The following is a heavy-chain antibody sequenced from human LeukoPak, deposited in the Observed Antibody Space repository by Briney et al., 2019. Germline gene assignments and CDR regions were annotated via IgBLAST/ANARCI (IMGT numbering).Heavy chain of an antibody. V-gene: IGHV5-51*01. Sequence: PGASLRISCKGSGHSFTSNWIAWVRQMPGKGLEWMGIIYPGDSDTRYSPSFQGQVTISADKSISTAYLQWSSLKASDTAMYYCARLSTARKTTVTTDFDYWGQGTLVTVSS. CDR1: GHSFTSNW. CDR3: ARLSTARKTTVTTDFDY. J-gene: IGHJ4*02. D-gene: IGHD4-17*01. CDR2: IYPGDSDT.